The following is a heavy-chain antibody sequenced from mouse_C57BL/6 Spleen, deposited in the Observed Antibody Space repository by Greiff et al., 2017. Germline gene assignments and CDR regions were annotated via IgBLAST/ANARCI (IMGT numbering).Heavy chain of an antibody. CDR2: ISSGSSTI. CDR3: SRGAYYSNYHWFAY. V-gene: IGHV5-17*01. CDR1: GFTFSDYG. Sequence: EVMLVESGGGLVKPGGSLKLSCAASGFTFSDYGMHWVRQAPEKGLEWVAYISSGSSTIYYADTVKGRFTISRNNAKNTLFLQMTSLRSEDTAMYYCSRGAYYSNYHWFAYWGQGTLVTVSA. D-gene: IGHD2-5*01. J-gene: IGHJ3*01.